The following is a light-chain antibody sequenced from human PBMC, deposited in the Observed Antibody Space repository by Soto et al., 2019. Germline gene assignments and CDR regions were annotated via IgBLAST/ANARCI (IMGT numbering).Light chain of an antibody. CDR2: GAS. CDR1: QSVSSTF. CDR3: QQYGSSPLT. V-gene: IGKV3-20*01. J-gene: IGKJ4*01. Sequence: EIVLTQSPGTLSLSPGEGATLSCRASQSVSSTFLAWYQQKPGQAPRLLIYGASSRATGIPDRFSGSGSGTDFTLTISRLETEDFAVYYCQQYGSSPLTFGGGTKVEIK.